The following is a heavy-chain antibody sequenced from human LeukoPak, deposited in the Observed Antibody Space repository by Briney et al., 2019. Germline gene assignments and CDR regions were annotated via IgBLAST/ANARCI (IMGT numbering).Heavy chain of an antibody. D-gene: IGHD4-11*01. J-gene: IGHJ4*02. V-gene: IGHV3-30-3*01. CDR1: GFTFSSYA. Sequence: GRSLRLSCAASGFTFSSYAMHWVRQAPGKGLEWVAVISYDGSNKYYADSVKGRFTISRDNSKNTLYLQMNGLRAEDTAMFYCAKDSSFGDYRAYIDYWGQGTLVTVSS. CDR2: ISYDGSNK. CDR3: AKDSSFGDYRAYIDY.